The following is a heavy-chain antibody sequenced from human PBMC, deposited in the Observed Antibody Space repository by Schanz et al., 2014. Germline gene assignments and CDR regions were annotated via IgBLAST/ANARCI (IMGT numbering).Heavy chain of an antibody. CDR2: INTNNGDP. J-gene: IGHJ5*02. CDR1: GYTFTSFA. Sequence: QVQLVQSGSELKKPGASVKVSCKASGYTFTSFAMNWVRQAPGQGLEWMGWINTNNGDPTYAQGFTGRFVFSLDTSVSTVYLQISSLKAEDTAVYYCARGGVVVVTAALNWFDPWGQGTLVTVSS. CDR3: ARGGVVVVTAALNWFDP. V-gene: IGHV7-4-1*02. D-gene: IGHD2-15*01.